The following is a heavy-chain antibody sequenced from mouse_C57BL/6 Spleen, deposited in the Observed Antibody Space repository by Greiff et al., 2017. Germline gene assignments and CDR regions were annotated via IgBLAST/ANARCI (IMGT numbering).Heavy chain of an antibody. V-gene: IGHV1-54*01. Sequence: VQRVESGAELVRPGTSVKVSCKASGYAFTNYLIEWVKQRPGQGLEWIGVINPGSGGTNYNEKFKGKATLTADKSSSTAYMQLSSLTSEDSAVYFCARREELLYAMDYWGQGTSVTVSS. J-gene: IGHJ4*01. CDR1: GYAFTNYL. CDR3: ARREELLYAMDY. CDR2: INPGSGGT.